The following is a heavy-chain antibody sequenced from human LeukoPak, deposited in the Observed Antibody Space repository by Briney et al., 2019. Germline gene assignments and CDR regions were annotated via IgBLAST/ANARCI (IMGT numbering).Heavy chain of an antibody. CDR1: GGSISSYY. Sequence: PSETLSLTCTVSGGSISSYYWSWIRQPPGKGLEWIGNIYYSGSTNYNPSLKSRFTISVDTSKNQFSLKLSSVTAADMAVYYCTRGSIAYYYMDVWGKGTTVTISS. CDR2: IYYSGST. CDR3: TRGSIAYYYMDV. D-gene: IGHD3-22*01. V-gene: IGHV4-59*01. J-gene: IGHJ6*03.